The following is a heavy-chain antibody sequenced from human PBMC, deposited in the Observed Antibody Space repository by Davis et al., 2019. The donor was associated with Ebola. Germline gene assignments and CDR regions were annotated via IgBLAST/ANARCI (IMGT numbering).Heavy chain of an antibody. CDR1: GFSFSTYW. J-gene: IGHJ5*02. CDR2: IKQDGGEK. D-gene: IGHD1-26*01. CDR3: ANWVLVGPTT. Sequence: PGGSLRLSCAASGFSFSTYWMSWARQAPGKGPEWVAIIKQDGGEKYYVDSVKGRFTISRDNSKNTLYLQMNSLRAEDTAVYYCANWVLVGPTTWGRGTLVTVSS. V-gene: IGHV3-7*03.